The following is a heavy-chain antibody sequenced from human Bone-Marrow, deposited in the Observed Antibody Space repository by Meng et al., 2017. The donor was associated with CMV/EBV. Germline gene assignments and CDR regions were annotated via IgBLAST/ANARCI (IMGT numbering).Heavy chain of an antibody. CDR3: ARAAYYYDSSGPYYFDY. Sequence: SETLSLTCTVSGGSISSYYWSWIRQPPGKGLEWIGYIYYSGSTNYNPSLKSRVTISVDTSKNQFSLKLSSVTAADTAVYYCARAAYYYDSSGPYYFDYWGQGTLVPVSS. CDR2: IYYSGST. J-gene: IGHJ4*02. D-gene: IGHD3-22*01. CDR1: GGSISSYY. V-gene: IGHV4-59*01.